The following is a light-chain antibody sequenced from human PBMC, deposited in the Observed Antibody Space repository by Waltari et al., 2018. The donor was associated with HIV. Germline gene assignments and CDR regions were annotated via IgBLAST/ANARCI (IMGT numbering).Light chain of an antibody. CDR1: SRDVGGYNL. CDR2: EVS. Sequence: QSALTQPASVSGSPGQSITVSCTGPSRDVGGYNLFSWYQQHPGKAPKLMIYEVSKRPSGVSNRFSGSKSGNTASLTISGLQAEDEADYYCCAYAGSTTYVIFGGGTKLTVL. J-gene: IGLJ2*01. V-gene: IGLV2-23*02. CDR3: CAYAGSTTYVI.